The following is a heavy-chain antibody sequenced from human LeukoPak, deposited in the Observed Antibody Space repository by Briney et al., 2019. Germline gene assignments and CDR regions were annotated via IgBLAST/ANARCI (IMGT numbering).Heavy chain of an antibody. Sequence: GGSLRLSCAASGFTFSTYWMHWVRHAPGKGLVWVSRINGDGRIITCADSVKGRFTISRDNVKNTVYLQMNSLRAEDTAVYYCVVGIGNYWGQGTLVTVSS. CDR1: GFTFSTYW. D-gene: IGHD2-2*01. V-gene: IGHV3-74*03. J-gene: IGHJ4*02. CDR2: INGDGRII. CDR3: VVGIGNY.